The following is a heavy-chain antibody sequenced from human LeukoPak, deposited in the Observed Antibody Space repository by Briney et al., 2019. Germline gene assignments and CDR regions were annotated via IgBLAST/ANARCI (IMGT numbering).Heavy chain of an antibody. V-gene: IGHV4-39*01. CDR1: GDAITGSSYY. CDR3: ARQYYDNTGYYYFDY. CDR2: MYYSGST. Sequence: PSETLSLTCSVSGDAITGSSYYWGWIRQPPGKGLEWTGSMYYSGSTYSNPSLKSRVTMSADTSKNQFSLKLSSVSAADTAVYYCARQYYDNTGYYYFDYWGQGTLVTVSS. D-gene: IGHD3-22*01. J-gene: IGHJ4*02.